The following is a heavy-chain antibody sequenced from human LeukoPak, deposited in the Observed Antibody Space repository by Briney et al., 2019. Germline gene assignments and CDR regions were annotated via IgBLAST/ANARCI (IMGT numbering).Heavy chain of an antibody. D-gene: IGHD3-22*01. Sequence: PGGSLRLSCAASGFTFSSYGMHWVRQAPGKGLEWVAVISYDGSNKYYADSVKGRFTISRDNSKNTLYLQMNSLRAEDTAVYYCAKDYYYDSSGYFPDFDYWGQGTLVTVSS. CDR3: AKDYYYDSSGYFPDFDY. J-gene: IGHJ4*02. V-gene: IGHV3-30*18. CDR2: ISYDGSNK. CDR1: GFTFSSYG.